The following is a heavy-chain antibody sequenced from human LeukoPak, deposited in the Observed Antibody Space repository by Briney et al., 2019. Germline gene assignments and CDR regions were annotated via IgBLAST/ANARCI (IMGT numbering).Heavy chain of an antibody. D-gene: IGHD6-19*01. CDR3: ARADDGSYTFDY. CDR1: GFTFSSYA. Sequence: PGGSLRLSCAASGFTFSSYAMHWVRQAPGKGLEWLAVIWYDGTNQYYADSVKGRFTISRDNSKNTLFLQMNSLRAEDTAVYYCARADDGSYTFDYWGQGTLVTVPS. J-gene: IGHJ4*02. V-gene: IGHV3-33*01. CDR2: IWYDGTNQ.